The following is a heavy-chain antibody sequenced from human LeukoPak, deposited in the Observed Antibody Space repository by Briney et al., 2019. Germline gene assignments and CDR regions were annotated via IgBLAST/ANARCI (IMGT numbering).Heavy chain of an antibody. CDR2: SAHSGST. V-gene: IGHV4-59*01. J-gene: IGHJ4*02. CDR1: GASISSYY. Sequence: SETLSLTCTVSGASISSYYWSWIRQPPGKGLEWIGFSAHSGSTSYNPSLKSRVTISVDRSMNHFSLMLTPVTAADTAVYYCARYYADINGYYYYYDYWGQGTLVTVSS. CDR3: ARYYADINGYYYYYDY. D-gene: IGHD3-22*01.